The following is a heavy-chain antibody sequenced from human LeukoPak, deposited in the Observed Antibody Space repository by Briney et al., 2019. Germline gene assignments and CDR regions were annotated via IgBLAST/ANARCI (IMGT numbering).Heavy chain of an antibody. D-gene: IGHD3-22*01. CDR1: GGSISSGSYY. CDR2: IYTSGST. CDR3: AREVRYYYDSSGYQDFDY. J-gene: IGHJ4*02. Sequence: SETLSLTCTVSGGSISSGSYYWSWIRQPAGKGLEWIGRIYTSGSTNYNPSPKSRVTISVDTSKNQFSLKLSSVTAADTAVYYCAREVRYYYDSSGYQDFDYWGQGTLVTVSS. V-gene: IGHV4-61*02.